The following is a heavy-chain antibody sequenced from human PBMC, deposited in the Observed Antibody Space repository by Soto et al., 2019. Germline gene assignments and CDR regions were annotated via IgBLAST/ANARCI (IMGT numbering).Heavy chain of an antibody. Sequence: QMRLVQSGAEVKKPGASVKVSCKASGYTFSDYYIHWVRQAPGQGLEWMGWISPRSGSANLAQGCPGRVSMTRDTSITTAYMELRGLKSDDTAVYYCARGPFYGPADGMDVWGQGTTVTVSS. V-gene: IGHV1-2*02. D-gene: IGHD3-10*01. CDR2: ISPRSGSA. CDR1: GYTFSDYY. CDR3: ARGPFYGPADGMDV. J-gene: IGHJ6*02.